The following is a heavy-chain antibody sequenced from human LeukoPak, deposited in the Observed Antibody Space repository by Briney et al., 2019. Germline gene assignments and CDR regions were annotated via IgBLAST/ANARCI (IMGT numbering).Heavy chain of an antibody. CDR3: ARVVSTVAGSSAWFDP. CDR2: INHSGST. J-gene: IGHJ5*02. D-gene: IGHD6-19*01. V-gene: IGHV4-34*01. CDR1: GFSFSNYA. Sequence: GSLRLSCAASGFSFSNYAMSWIRQPPGKGLEWIGEINHSGSTNYNPSLKSRVTISVDTSKNQFSLKLSSVTAADTAVYYCARVVSTVAGSSAWFDPWGQGTLVTVSS.